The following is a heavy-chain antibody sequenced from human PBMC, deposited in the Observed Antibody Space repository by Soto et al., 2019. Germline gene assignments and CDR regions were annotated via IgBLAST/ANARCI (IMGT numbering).Heavy chain of an antibody. J-gene: IGHJ6*02. CDR2: MNPNSGNT. D-gene: IGHD3-22*01. V-gene: IGHV1-8*01. CDR1: GYTFTSYD. CDR3: ARVGSSGYYYGPYYYYGMDV. Sequence: ASVKVSCKASGYTFTSYDITWVRQATGQGLEWMGWMNPNSGNTGYAQKFQGRVTMTRNTSISTAYMELSRLRSDDTAVYYCARVGSSGYYYGPYYYYGMDVWGQGTTVTVSS.